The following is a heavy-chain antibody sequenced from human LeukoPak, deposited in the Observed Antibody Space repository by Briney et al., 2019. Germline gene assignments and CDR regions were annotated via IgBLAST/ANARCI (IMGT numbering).Heavy chain of an antibody. V-gene: IGHV3-74*01. CDR1: GFTFSNYW. CDR3: AASALTFSSGWFVY. J-gene: IGHJ4*02. Sequence: GGSLRLSCAASGFTFSNYWMQWVRQTPKKGLVWLSRISKDGSSTVYADPVKGRFTISRDNAKNTLYLQMNSLRDEDTAVYYCAASALTFSSGWFVYWGQGSLVTVSS. D-gene: IGHD6-19*01. CDR2: ISKDGSST.